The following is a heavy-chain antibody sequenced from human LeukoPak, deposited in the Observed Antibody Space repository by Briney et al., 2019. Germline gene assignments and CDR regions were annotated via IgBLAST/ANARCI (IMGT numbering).Heavy chain of an antibody. J-gene: IGHJ4*02. Sequence: GGSLRLSCSASGFTFSSHAMSWVRQAPGKGLEWGSAISGSGGSTYYADSVKGRFTISRENSKTTLYLQMNSLRAEDTPVYYCAKERAAAGLFAYWGQGTLVTVSS. CDR1: GFTFSSHA. CDR3: AKERAAAGLFAY. D-gene: IGHD6-13*01. CDR2: ISGSGGST. V-gene: IGHV3-23*01.